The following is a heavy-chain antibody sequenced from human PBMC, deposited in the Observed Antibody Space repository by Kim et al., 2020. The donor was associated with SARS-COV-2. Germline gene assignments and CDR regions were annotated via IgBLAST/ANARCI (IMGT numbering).Heavy chain of an antibody. V-gene: IGHV4-34*01. CDR3: ARGLYCSSTSCYYYFDY. D-gene: IGHD2-2*01. Sequence: SETLSLTCAVYGGSFSGYYWSWIRQPPGKGLEWIGEINHSGSTNYNPSLKSRVTISVDTSKNQFSLKLSSVTAADTAVYYCARGLYCSSTSCYYYFDYWGQGTLVTVSS. J-gene: IGHJ4*02. CDR1: GGSFSGYY. CDR2: INHSGST.